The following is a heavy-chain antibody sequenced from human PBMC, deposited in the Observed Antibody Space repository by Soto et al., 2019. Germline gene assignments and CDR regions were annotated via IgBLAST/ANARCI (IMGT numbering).Heavy chain of an antibody. D-gene: IGHD3-3*01. CDR2: IKSKIDGGTT. CDR3: TTDHRGPFWSPLEDY. J-gene: IGHJ4*02. Sequence: QLVESGGGLVKPGGSLRVSCVASGFTFSHVWMSWVRQAPGKGLEWVGRIKSKIDGGTTDYAAPVKGRFTISRDDSKNTAYLEMKSLKTEDTAVYYCTTDHRGPFWSPLEDYWGQGTLVTVSS. CDR1: GFTFSHVW. V-gene: IGHV3-15*01.